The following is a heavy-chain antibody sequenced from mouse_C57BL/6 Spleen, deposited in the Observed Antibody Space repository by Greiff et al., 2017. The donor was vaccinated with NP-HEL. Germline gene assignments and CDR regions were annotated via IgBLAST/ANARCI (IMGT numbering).Heavy chain of an antibody. CDR3: ARYYGSSYWYFDV. D-gene: IGHD1-1*01. CDR2: INPNNGGT. Sequence: DVQLQESGPELVKPGASVKIPCKASGYTFTDYNMDWVKQSHGKSLEWIGDINPNNGGTIYNQKFKGKATLTVDKSSSTAYMELRSLTSEDTAVYYCARYYGSSYWYFDVWGTGTTVTVSS. V-gene: IGHV1-18*01. J-gene: IGHJ1*03. CDR1: GYTFTDYN.